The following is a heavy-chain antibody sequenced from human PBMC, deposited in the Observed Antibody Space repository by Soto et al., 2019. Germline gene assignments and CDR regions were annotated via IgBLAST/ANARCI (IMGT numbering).Heavy chain of an antibody. CDR1: GGTFSSYA. Sequence: SVKGSCKASGGTFSSYAISWVRQAPGQGLEWMGGIIPIFGTANYAQKFQGRVTITADESTSTAYMELSSLRSEDTAVYYCASRIYCSGGSCYDYYGMDVCGQVT. J-gene: IGHJ6*02. CDR3: ASRIYCSGGSCYDYYGMDV. D-gene: IGHD2-15*01. CDR2: IIPIFGTA. V-gene: IGHV1-69*13.